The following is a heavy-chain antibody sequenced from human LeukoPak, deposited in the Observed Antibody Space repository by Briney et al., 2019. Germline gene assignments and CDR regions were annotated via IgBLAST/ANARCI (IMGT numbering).Heavy chain of an antibody. CDR1: GYSFDNYW. CDR2: IYPADSDT. V-gene: IGHV5-51*01. Sequence: GESLQISCQGSGYSFDNYWIAWVRPMPGKGLELMGVIYPADSDTKYSPSLQGQVTISADKSINTAYMQWGSLKASDTAIYYCARHTSALSHDFWGQGTLVTVSS. J-gene: IGHJ4*02. CDR3: ARHTSALSHDF. D-gene: IGHD3-10*01.